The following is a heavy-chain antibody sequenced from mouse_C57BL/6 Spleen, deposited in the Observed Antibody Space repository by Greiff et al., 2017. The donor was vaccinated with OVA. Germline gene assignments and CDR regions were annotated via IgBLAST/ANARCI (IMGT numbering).Heavy chain of an antibody. CDR3: ATEVAYCYSSSYGYFDY. Sequence: QVQLKQSGPELVRPGTSVKVSCKASGYAFTNYLIEWVKQRHGQSLEWIGEINPGSGGTTYNQKFKGKATLTEDKSSSTAYMELSSLPSEDSAVSFCATEVAYCYSSSYGYFDYWGQGTTLTVS. CDR2: INPGSGGT. J-gene: IGHJ2*01. CDR1: GYAFTNYL. V-gene: IGHV1-54*01. D-gene: IGHD1-1*01.